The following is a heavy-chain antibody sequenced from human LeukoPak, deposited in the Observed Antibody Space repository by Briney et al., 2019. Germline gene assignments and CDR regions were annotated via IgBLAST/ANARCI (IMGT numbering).Heavy chain of an antibody. CDR1: GVTVSSNY. Sequence: GGSLRLSCAASGVTVSSNYMSWVRQAPGKGLEWVSVIYSGGSTYYADSVKGRFTISRDNSKNTLYLQMNSLRAEDTAVYYCARDGDWGFGEFVGAFDIWGQGTMVTVSS. CDR3: ARDGDWGFGEFVGAFDI. V-gene: IGHV3-53*01. CDR2: IYSGGST. J-gene: IGHJ3*02. D-gene: IGHD3-10*01.